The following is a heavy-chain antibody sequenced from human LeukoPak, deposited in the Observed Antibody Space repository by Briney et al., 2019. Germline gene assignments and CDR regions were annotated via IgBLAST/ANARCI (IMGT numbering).Heavy chain of an antibody. CDR2: INPNSGGT. J-gene: IGHJ6*03. CDR3: ARDPQTTVTTVHYYYYMDV. D-gene: IGHD4-11*01. CDR1: GYTFTGYY. Sequence: ASVRVSCTASGYTFTGYYRHWVRQAPGQGLEWMGWINPNSGGTNYAQKFQGRVTMTRDTSISTAYMELSRLRSDDTAVYYCARDPQTTVTTVHYYYYMDVWGKGTTVTVSS. V-gene: IGHV1-2*02.